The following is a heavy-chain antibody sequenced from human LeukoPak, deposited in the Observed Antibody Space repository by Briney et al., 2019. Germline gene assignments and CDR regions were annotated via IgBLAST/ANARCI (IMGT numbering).Heavy chain of an antibody. J-gene: IGHJ3*02. Sequence: GGSLRLSCVASGFTFSNYAMSWVRQAPGKGLEWVSAITDSGGSTYYADSVKGRFTISRDNSKNTLYLQMNSLRAEEMAVYYCARDTGGRGRLDGFDIWGQGTMVTVSS. CDR2: ITDSGGST. V-gene: IGHV3-23*01. D-gene: IGHD5-24*01. CDR1: GFTFSNYA. CDR3: ARDTGGRGRLDGFDI.